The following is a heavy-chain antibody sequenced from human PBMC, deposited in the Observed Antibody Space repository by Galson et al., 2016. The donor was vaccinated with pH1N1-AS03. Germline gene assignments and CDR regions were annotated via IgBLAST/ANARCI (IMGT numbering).Heavy chain of an antibody. CDR1: GFSFSTYW. J-gene: IGHJ3*01. CDR3: AKEVGSSGWFDACDL. D-gene: IGHD6-19*01. Sequence: SLRLSCAASGFSFSTYWMYWVRQAPGKGLVWLARINGDATTTNYADSVRGRFTISRDHAKNTLPLPMNSLRVEDTANYFCAKEVGSSGWFDACDLWGQGTVVTVSS. V-gene: IGHV3-74*01. CDR2: INGDATTT.